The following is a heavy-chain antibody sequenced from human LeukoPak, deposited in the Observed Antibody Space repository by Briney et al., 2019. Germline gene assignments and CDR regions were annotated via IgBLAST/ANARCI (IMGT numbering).Heavy chain of an antibody. Sequence: SVKVSCKASGGTFSSYAISWVRQAPGQGLEWMGGIIPIFGTANYAQKFQGRVTITADKSTSTAYMELSSLRSEDTAVYYCAKSRWLQFYWSIDNKCYFDSWGQGTLVTVSS. V-gene: IGHV1-69*06. D-gene: IGHD5-24*01. CDR1: GGTFSSYA. J-gene: IGHJ4*02. CDR3: AKSRWLQFYWSIDNKCYFDS. CDR2: IIPIFGTA.